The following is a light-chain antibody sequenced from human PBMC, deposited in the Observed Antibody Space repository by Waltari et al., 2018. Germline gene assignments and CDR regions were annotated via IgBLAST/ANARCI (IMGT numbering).Light chain of an antibody. CDR3: QQYNTGPPCT. V-gene: IGKV3-15*01. J-gene: IGKJ1*01. Sequence: EIVMTQSPATLPVSPGERATISCRASQSLSFNFAWYQQKPGHAPRRLIYGASTRDSGIPARFSGSGSGTDFTLTISSLQSEDFAVYFCQQYNTGPPCTFGQGTKVEVK. CDR1: QSLSFN. CDR2: GAS.